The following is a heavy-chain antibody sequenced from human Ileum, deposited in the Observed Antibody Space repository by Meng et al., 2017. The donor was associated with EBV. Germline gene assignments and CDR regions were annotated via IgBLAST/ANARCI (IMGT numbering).Heavy chain of an antibody. CDR3: ASSDYYRSDY. CDR2: TSHSGST. J-gene: IGHJ4*02. V-gene: IGHV4-4*02. Sequence: QVQRRESGPGPVMPSGPLSLAVPVPGGSISRVDWWSWVRQPPGKGLEWIGETSHSGSTNYSPSLKSRVTISLDKSKNQLSLKLNSVTAADTAVYYCASSDYYRSDYWGQGTLVTVSS. D-gene: IGHD3-22*01. CDR1: GGSISRVDW.